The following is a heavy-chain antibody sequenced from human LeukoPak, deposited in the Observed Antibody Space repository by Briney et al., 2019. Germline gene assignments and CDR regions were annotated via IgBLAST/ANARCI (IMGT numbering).Heavy chain of an antibody. Sequence: SETLSLTCAVSGYSISSCYYWVWFRQPPVKGLEWLGTIYHSGTTYYNPSLKGRVTSSVDLSKNQFSLRLSSVTAADTAVYYCARGPKSIVSAGQSDFWGQGTLVTVSS. CDR2: IYHSGTT. D-gene: IGHD6-6*01. V-gene: IGHV4-38-2*01. J-gene: IGHJ4*02. CDR1: GYSISSCYY. CDR3: ARGPKSIVSAGQSDF.